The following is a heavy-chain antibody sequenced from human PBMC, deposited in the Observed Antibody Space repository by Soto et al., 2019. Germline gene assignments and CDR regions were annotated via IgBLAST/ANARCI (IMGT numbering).Heavy chain of an antibody. D-gene: IGHD6-13*01. Sequence: QVQLVQSGAEVKKPGASVKVSCKASGYTFTGYYMHWVRQAPGQGLEWMGWINPNSGGTNYAQKFQGWVTMTRDTSISTAFMELSRLRSDDTAVYYCARDSSSWYSSAFDIWGQGTMVTVSS. V-gene: IGHV1-2*04. CDR3: ARDSSSWYSSAFDI. CDR1: GYTFTGYY. J-gene: IGHJ3*02. CDR2: INPNSGGT.